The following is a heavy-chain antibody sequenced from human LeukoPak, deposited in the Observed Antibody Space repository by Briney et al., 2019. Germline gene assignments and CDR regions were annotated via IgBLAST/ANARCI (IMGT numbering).Heavy chain of an antibody. V-gene: IGHV4-59*01. D-gene: IGHD3-22*01. J-gene: IGHJ3*02. CDR3: ARATSITMNSNRGYAFDI. Sequence: SETLSLTCTVSGGSISSYYWSWIRQPPGKGLEWIGYIYYSGSTNYNPSLRSRVTISVDTSKNQFSLKLSSVTAADTAVYYCARATSITMNSNRGYAFDIWGQGTMVTVSS. CDR1: GGSISSYY. CDR2: IYYSGST.